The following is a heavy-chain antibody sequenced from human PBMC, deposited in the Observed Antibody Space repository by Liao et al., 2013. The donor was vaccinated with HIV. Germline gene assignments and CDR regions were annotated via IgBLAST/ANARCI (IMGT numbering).Heavy chain of an antibody. V-gene: IGHV4-39*07. Sequence: QVQLKESGPGLLKPSETLSLACTVSGGSISGKTYYWGWIRQPPGKGLEWIGSIYYSGSTYYNPSLRSRVTISIDTSNNHFSLRLNSVTAADTAVYYCARVGMTTITGYYYYIDVWGKGTTVTVSS. D-gene: IGHD2-21*02. CDR3: ARVGMTTITGYYYYIDV. J-gene: IGHJ6*03. CDR1: GGSISGKTYY. CDR2: IYYSGST.